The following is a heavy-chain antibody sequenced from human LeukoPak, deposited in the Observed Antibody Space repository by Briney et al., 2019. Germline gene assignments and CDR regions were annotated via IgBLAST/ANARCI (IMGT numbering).Heavy chain of an antibody. CDR1: GFTFSSYG. CDR3: AEGGYYALLLDY. CDR2: ISGSGGST. V-gene: IGHV3-23*01. D-gene: IGHD3-3*01. J-gene: IGHJ4*02. Sequence: PGGSLRLSCAASGFTFSSYGMSWVRQAPGKGLEWVSAISGSGGSTYYADSVKGRFTISRDNSKNTLYLQMNSLRAEDTAVYYCAEGGYYALLLDYWGQGTLVTVSS.